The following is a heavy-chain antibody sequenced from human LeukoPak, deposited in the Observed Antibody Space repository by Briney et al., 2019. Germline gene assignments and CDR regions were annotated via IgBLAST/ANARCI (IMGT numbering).Heavy chain of an antibody. CDR3: ARTDYDLYYYGMDV. Sequence: SETLSLTCTVSGGSISSYYWSWIQQPPGKGLEWIGYIYYSGSTNYNPSLKSRVTISVDTSKNQFSLKLSSVTAADTAVYYCARTDYDLYYYGMDVWGQGTMVTVSS. CDR1: GGSISSYY. V-gene: IGHV4-59*01. CDR2: IYYSGST. D-gene: IGHD3-3*01. J-gene: IGHJ6*02.